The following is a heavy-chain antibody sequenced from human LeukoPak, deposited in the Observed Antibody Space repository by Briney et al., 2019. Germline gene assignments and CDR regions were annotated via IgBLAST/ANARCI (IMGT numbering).Heavy chain of an antibody. V-gene: IGHV3-20*04. J-gene: IGHJ4*02. Sequence: GGSLRLSCAASGFTLDDHAMSWVRHTPGKGLEWVSGINWNGDSTAYADSVKGRFTISRNNVKNSLFLQMNSLRAEDTGLYYCASGDRNGWYFDCWGQGTLVTVSS. CDR3: ASGDRNGWYFDC. CDR1: GFTLDDHA. D-gene: IGHD6-19*01. CDR2: INWNGDST.